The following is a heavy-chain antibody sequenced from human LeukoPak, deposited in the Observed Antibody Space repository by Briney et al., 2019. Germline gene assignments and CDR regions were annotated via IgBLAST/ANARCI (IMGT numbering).Heavy chain of an antibody. CDR2: ICPGDSDT. CDR1: GYSFTSYW. CDR3: ARSMVRGVITFDY. J-gene: IGHJ4*02. V-gene: IGHV5-51*01. Sequence: GESLKISCKGSGYSFTSYWIGWVRQMPGKGLEWMGIICPGDSDTRYSPPFQGQVTISADKSISTAYLQWSSLKASDTAMYYCARSMVRGVITFDYWGQGTLVTVSS. D-gene: IGHD3-10*01.